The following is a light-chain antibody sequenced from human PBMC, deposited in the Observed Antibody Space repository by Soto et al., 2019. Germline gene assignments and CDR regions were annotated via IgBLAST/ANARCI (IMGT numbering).Light chain of an antibody. Sequence: DIQMTQSPSSVSASVGDRVTITCRASQGISSWLAWYQQKPGKAPKLLIYAASSLQSGVPSRFSGGGLGTDFNLTSSSLQPEDFAHCYCQQDNRVPPGITFGGGTKVEFK. CDR3: QQDNRVPPGIT. J-gene: IGKJ4*01. CDR2: AAS. CDR1: QGISSW. V-gene: IGKV1D-12*01.